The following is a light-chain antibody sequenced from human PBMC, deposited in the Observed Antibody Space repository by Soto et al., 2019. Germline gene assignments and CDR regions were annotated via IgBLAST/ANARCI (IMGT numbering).Light chain of an antibody. J-gene: IGLJ1*01. Sequence: QSALTQPPSASGSPGQSVTISCTGTSSDVGAYNYVSWYQQHPGKAPKLMIYDVSKRPSGVPYRFSGSKSGNAASLTVSGLQGEDEADYYCQSYDSSLSGYVFGTGTKLTVL. V-gene: IGLV2-8*01. CDR1: SSDVGAYNY. CDR2: DVS. CDR3: QSYDSSLSGYV.